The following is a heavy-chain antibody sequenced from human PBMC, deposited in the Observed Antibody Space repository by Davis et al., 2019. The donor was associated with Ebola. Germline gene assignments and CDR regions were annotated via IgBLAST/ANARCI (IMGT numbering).Heavy chain of an antibody. Sequence: GESLKISCAGSGFTFSTYAMTWVRQAPGKGLEWVSRISGSGGDPHYADSVKGRFTISRENSKATLDLQMNSLRAEDTAVYYCVRDRASSRYSSTWPAMDVWGKGTTVTVSS. D-gene: IGHD6-13*01. V-gene: IGHV3-23*01. CDR1: GFTFSTYA. CDR3: VRDRASSRYSSTWPAMDV. J-gene: IGHJ6*04. CDR2: ISGSGGDP.